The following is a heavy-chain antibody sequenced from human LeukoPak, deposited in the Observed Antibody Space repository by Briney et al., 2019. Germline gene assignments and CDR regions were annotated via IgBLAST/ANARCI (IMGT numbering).Heavy chain of an antibody. V-gene: IGHV4-59*01. Sequence: SETLSLTCNVSGGSIRSYYWSWTRQSPGKGLEWIGYIYHSGSTKYNPSLKSRVTISIDPSKNQSALNLTSVTAADAAVYYCSTDSPTGFDHWGQGALVTVST. CDR1: GGSIRSYY. CDR2: IYHSGST. J-gene: IGHJ4*02. CDR3: STDSPTGFDH. D-gene: IGHD4-11*01.